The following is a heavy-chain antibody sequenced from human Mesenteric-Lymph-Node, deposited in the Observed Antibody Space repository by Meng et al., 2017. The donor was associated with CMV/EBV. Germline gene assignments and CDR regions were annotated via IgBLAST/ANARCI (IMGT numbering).Heavy chain of an antibody. J-gene: IGHJ6*02. V-gene: IGHV1-18*01. CDR3: AREGNWNRGGGYYYYGMDV. Sequence: ASVKVSCKASGYTFTSYGISWVRQAPGQGLEWMGWISAYNGNTNYAQKLQGRVTMTTDTSTSTAYMELRSLRSDDTAVYYCAREGNWNRGGGYYYYGMDVWGQGTTVTVSS. CDR1: GYTFTSYG. CDR2: ISAYNGNT. D-gene: IGHD1-1*01.